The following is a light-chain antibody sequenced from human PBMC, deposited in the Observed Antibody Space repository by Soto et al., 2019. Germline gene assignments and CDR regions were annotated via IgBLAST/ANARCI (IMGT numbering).Light chain of an antibody. V-gene: IGKV3-11*01. J-gene: IGKJ1*01. Sequence: EIVLTQSPATLSSFPGDRVTLSCRASQYINTRLAWYQHRPGQSPRLLIYQTSLRAAGIPARFSASESGTDFNLTISDVQPEDFALYYCHQRQSWPRTFGQGTKVDI. CDR3: HQRQSWPRT. CDR2: QTS. CDR1: QYINTR.